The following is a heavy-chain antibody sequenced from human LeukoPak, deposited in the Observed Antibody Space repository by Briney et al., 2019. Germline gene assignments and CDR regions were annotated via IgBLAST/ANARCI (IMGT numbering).Heavy chain of an antibody. CDR1: GFSFSSNW. J-gene: IGHJ4*02. Sequence: EPGGSLRLSCAASGFSFSSNWMSWVRQAPGKGLEWVANIKQDGSEKYYVDSVKGRFTISRDNAKNSLYLQMNSLRAEDTAVYYCARDYGGSSPFDYWGQGTLVTVSS. CDR2: IKQDGSEK. V-gene: IGHV3-7*01. D-gene: IGHD4-23*01. CDR3: ARDYGGSSPFDY.